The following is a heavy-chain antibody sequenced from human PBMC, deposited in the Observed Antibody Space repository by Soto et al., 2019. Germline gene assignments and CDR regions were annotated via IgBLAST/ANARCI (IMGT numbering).Heavy chain of an antibody. J-gene: IGHJ4*02. Sequence: HVQLQESGPGLVEPSQTLSLACPVSGGSISSGDYYWSWIRQPPGEGLEWIGHIYNSGSTYSNPSLNGRVILSHDTPENQCSLKLASGTAADTAVDYCARGTSADKVDYWGQGTLVTVSS. CDR1: GGSISSGDYY. CDR2: IYNSGST. CDR3: ARGTSADKVDY. D-gene: IGHD3-3*01. V-gene: IGHV4-30-4*01.